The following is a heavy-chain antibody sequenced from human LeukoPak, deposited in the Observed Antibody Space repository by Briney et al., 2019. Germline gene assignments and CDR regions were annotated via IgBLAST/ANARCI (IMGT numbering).Heavy chain of an antibody. CDR1: GYTFTSYY. CDR3: AREREYDSSGYYLGYYYYGMDV. J-gene: IGHJ6*02. D-gene: IGHD3-22*01. CDR2: INPSGGST. Sequence: GASVTVSCKASGYTFTSYYMHWVRQAPGQGLEWMGIINPSGGSTSYAQKFQGRVTMTRDTSTSTVYMELSSLRSEDTAVYYCAREREYDSSGYYLGYYYYGMDVWGQGTTVTVSS. V-gene: IGHV1-46*01.